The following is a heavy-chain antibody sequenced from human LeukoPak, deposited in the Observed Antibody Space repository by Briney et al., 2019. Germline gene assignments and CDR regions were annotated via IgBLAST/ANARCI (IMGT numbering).Heavy chain of an antibody. CDR1: GFSYSDAW. CDR2: IKSKADGETI. D-gene: IGHD1-20*01. CDR3: STLTSRGLSDS. Sequence: GGSLRLSCAASGFSYSDAWMNWVRQAPGKGLEWVGRIKSKADGETIDYAAPVKGRFTFSRDDSKNMLYLQMNSLKSEDTAVYYCSTLTSRGLSDSWGQGTLVTVSS. V-gene: IGHV3-15*07. J-gene: IGHJ4*02.